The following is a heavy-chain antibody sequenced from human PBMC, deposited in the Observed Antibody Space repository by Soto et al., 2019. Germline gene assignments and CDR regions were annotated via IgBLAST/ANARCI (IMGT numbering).Heavy chain of an antibody. Sequence: GGSLRLSCAASGFTFSSYAMSWVRQAPGKGLEWVSAISGSGGSTYYADSVKGRFTISRDNSKNTLYLQMNSLRAEDTAVYYCEKDDSSGYYYDYWGQGTLVTVSS. D-gene: IGHD3-22*01. CDR2: ISGSGGST. V-gene: IGHV3-23*01. J-gene: IGHJ4*02. CDR1: GFTFSSYA. CDR3: EKDDSSGYYYDY.